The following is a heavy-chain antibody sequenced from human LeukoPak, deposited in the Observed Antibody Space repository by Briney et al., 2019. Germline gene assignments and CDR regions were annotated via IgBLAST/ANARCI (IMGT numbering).Heavy chain of an antibody. V-gene: IGHV3-53*01. CDR2: IYIGGST. Sequence: GGSLRLSCAASGFNFSSNYMSWVRQAPGKGLEWVSFIYIGGSTYYADSVKGRFTMSRDNSNNTLNLQMNSLRAEDTAVYYCARGGGYYYQGNWYFDLWGRGTLVTVSS. CDR3: ARGGGYYYQGNWYFDL. CDR1: GFNFSSNY. J-gene: IGHJ2*01. D-gene: IGHD3-22*01.